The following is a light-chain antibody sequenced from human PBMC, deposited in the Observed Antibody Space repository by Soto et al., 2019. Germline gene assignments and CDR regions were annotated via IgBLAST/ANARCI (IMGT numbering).Light chain of an antibody. CDR3: QKYDIAPRP. CDR1: QDISNY. CDR2: AAS. Sequence: DIQMTQSPSSLSASVGDRVTITCRASQDISNYLAWFQQRPGQVPKLLIYAASTLQSGVPSRFSGSGSGTDFTLTISSLQPEDVATYYCQKYDIAPRPFGGGTEVEIK. J-gene: IGKJ4*01. V-gene: IGKV1-27*01.